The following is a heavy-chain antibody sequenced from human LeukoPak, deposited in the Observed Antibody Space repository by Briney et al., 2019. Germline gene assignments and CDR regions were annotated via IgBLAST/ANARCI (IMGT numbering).Heavy chain of an antibody. D-gene: IGHD6-13*01. CDR2: ISSSGSTI. CDR1: GFTFSDYY. CDR3: ARDQGIADYGMDV. V-gene: IGHV3-11*01. Sequence: GGSLRLSCAASGFTFSDYYMSWIRQAPGKGLEWVSCISSSGSTIYYAGSVKGRFTISRDNAKNSLYLQMNSLRAEDTAVYYCARDQGIADYGMDVWGQGTTVTVSS. J-gene: IGHJ6*02.